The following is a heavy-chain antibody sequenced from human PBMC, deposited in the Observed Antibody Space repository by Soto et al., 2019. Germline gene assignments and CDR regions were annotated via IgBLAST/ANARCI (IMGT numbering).Heavy chain of an antibody. V-gene: IGHV1-18*04. J-gene: IGHJ4*02. D-gene: IGHD6-19*01. CDR2: IRAYTGDT. CDR3: ARASAGYRSGWYGGYFDY. Sequence: QVQLVQSGGEVRKPGASVKVSCKASGYTFTSYGVSWVRQAPGQGLEWMGWIRAYTGDTNYAQKFQGRVTITPDTSTSTAYTELRSLISDDTAVYYGARASAGYRSGWYGGYFDYWGQGTLVTVSS. CDR1: GYTFTSYG.